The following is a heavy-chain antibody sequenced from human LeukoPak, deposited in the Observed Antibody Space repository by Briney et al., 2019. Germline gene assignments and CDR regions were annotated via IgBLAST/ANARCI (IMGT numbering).Heavy chain of an antibody. Sequence: GGSLRLSSAASGFTFSSFCMHWVRQAPGKGLVWVSRINSDGSSTSYADSVKGRFTISRDNAKNTLYLQMNSLRAEDTAVYYCASGYYYGSGSNYYYYGMDVWGQGTTVTVSS. J-gene: IGHJ6*02. D-gene: IGHD3-10*01. CDR3: ASGYYYGSGSNYYYYGMDV. V-gene: IGHV3-74*01. CDR2: INSDGSST. CDR1: GFTFSSFC.